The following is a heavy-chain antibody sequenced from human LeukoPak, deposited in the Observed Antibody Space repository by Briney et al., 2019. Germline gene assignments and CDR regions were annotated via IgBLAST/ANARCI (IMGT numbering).Heavy chain of an antibody. CDR3: AKDRYCDSSGPDY. CDR2: ISYDGSNE. V-gene: IGHV3-30*18. CDR1: GFTFSSYG. D-gene: IGHD3-22*01. J-gene: IGHJ4*02. Sequence: GGSLRLSCVASGFTFSSYGMHWVRQAPGKGLEWVAFISYDGSNENIADSVKGRFIISRDNSKNTLYLQMNSLRAEGTAVYYCAKDRYCDSSGPDYWGQGTLVTVSS.